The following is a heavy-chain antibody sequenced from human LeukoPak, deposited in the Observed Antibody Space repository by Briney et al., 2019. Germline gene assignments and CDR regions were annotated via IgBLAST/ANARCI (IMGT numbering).Heavy chain of an antibody. CDR1: GGSISSGGYY. CDR2: IYYSGST. CDR3: ARGLYYYDSSGYLAP. V-gene: IGHV4-31*11. D-gene: IGHD3-22*01. J-gene: IGHJ5*02. Sequence: PSETLSLTCAVSGGSISSGGYYWSWIRQHPGKGLEWIGYIYYSGSTYYNPSLKSRVTISVDTSKNQFSLKLSSVTAADTAVYYCARGLYYYDSSGYLAPWGQGTLVTVSS.